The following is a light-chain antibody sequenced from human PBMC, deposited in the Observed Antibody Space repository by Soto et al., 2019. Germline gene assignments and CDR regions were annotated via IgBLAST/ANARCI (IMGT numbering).Light chain of an antibody. V-gene: IGLV2-14*01. CDR3: SSYTASGTWV. CDR2: EVS. J-gene: IGLJ3*02. Sequence: QSALTQPASVSGSPGQSITISCTGTSSDVGAYNYVSWYQQYPGKAPKLMISEVSNRPSGVSNHFSGSKSGNTASLTISGQQAEDEADYFSSSYTASGTWVFGGGTQLTVL. CDR1: SSDVGAYNY.